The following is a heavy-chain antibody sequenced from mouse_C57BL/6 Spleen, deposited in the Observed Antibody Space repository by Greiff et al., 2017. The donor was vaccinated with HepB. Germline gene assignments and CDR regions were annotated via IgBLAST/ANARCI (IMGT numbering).Heavy chain of an antibody. D-gene: IGHD2-4*01. J-gene: IGHJ2*01. Sequence: VQLQQSGPELVKPGASVKISCKASGYTFTDYYMNWVKQSHGKSLEWIGDINPNNGGTSYNQKFKGKATLTVDKSSSTAYMELRSLTSEDSAVYYCATHYDYGLYDFDYWGQGTTLTVSS. CDR3: ATHYDYGLYDFDY. V-gene: IGHV1-26*01. CDR1: GYTFTDYY. CDR2: INPNNGGT.